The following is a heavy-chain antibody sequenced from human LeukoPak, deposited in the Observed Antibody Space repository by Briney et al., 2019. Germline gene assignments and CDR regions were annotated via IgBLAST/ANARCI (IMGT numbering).Heavy chain of an antibody. D-gene: IGHD5-12*01. J-gene: IGHJ4*02. V-gene: IGHV3-7*01. CDR1: GFSFSSSW. CDR3: ADLGYSD. CDR2: IKNDGSDK. Sequence: PGGSLRLSCEASGFSFSSSWMTWVRQAPGKGLEWVATIKNDGSDKYYVDSVKGRFTLSRDNAKSSLYLQMNSLRVEGTAVYYCADLGYSDGGQGTLVTVSS.